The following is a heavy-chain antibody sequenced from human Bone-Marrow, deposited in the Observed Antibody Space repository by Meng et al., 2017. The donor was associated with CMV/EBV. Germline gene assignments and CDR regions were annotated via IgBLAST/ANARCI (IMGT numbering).Heavy chain of an antibody. CDR2: IYSGAST. CDR3: ARVGITGSYSSYRGAFDF. D-gene: IGHD1-26*01. CDR1: GFTVSKNY. Sequence: GESLKISCAASGFTVSKNYMSWVRQAPGKGLEWVSVIYSGASTYYADSVKGRFTISSDNSKNTLYLQMNNLRAEDTAVYYCARVGITGSYSSYRGAFDFWGQGTMVTVSS. J-gene: IGHJ3*01. V-gene: IGHV3-53*01.